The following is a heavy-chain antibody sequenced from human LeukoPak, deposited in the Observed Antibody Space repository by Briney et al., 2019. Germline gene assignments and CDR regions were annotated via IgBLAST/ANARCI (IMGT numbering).Heavy chain of an antibody. D-gene: IGHD2-2*01. Sequence: PGGSLRLSCAASGFTFSSYAMSWVRQAPGKGLEWVSAISGSGGSTYYADSVKGRFTISRDNSKNTLYLQMNSLRAEDTAVYYCAKDLLSLSTPPVPAADTNWFDPWGQGTLVTVSS. J-gene: IGHJ5*02. CDR2: ISGSGGST. CDR1: GFTFSSYA. V-gene: IGHV3-23*01. CDR3: AKDLLSLSTPPVPAADTNWFDP.